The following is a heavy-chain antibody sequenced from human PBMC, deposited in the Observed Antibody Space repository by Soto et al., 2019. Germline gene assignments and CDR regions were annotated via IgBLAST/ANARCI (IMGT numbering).Heavy chain of an antibody. J-gene: IGHJ4*02. CDR1: GFTFISSF. CDR3: PRHFRGSRRYFFDY. CDR2: INQDGGGT. D-gene: IGHD6-19*01. V-gene: IGHV3-7*03. Sequence: GGSLRLSCVASGFTFISSFMGWVRQAPGRGLEWVANINQDGGGTYYVDSVEGRFTISRDNAKDSLYLQMNSLRGEDTAVYYCPRHFRGSRRYFFDYWGQGTLVTVS.